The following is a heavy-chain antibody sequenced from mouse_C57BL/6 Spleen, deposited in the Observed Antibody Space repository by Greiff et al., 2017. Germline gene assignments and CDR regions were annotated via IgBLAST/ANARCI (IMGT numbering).Heavy chain of an antibody. D-gene: IGHD3-2*02. CDR2: IHPNSGST. V-gene: IGHV1-64*01. J-gene: IGHJ2*01. Sequence: VQLQQPGAELVKPGASVKLSCKASGYTFTSYWMHWVKQRPGQGLEWIGMIHPNSGSTNYNEKFKSKATLTVDKSSSTAYMQLSSLTSEDSAVYYCARMDSSGYGYFDDWGQGTTLTVSS. CDR1: GYTFTSYW. CDR3: ARMDSSGYGYFDD.